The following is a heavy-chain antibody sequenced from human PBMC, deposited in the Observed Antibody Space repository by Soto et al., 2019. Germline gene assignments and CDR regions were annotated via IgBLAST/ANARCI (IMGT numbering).Heavy chain of an antibody. Sequence: LSLTCTVSDGSITSSNNFWGWIRQPPGKGLEWIGTIFYGGNTYYNPSLKSRVTMSVDTFKNQFSLRLSSVTAADTAVYFCASRYYFDYGGYYHTFDPWGQGTLVTVSS. J-gene: IGHJ5*02. D-gene: IGHD3-22*01. CDR3: ASRYYFDYGGYYHTFDP. CDR2: IFYGGNT. CDR1: DGSITSSNNF. V-gene: IGHV4-39*01.